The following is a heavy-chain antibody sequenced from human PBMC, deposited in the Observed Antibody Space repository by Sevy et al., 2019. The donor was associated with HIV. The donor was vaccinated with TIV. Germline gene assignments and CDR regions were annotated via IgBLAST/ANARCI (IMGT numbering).Heavy chain of an antibody. CDR2: IYPGDFDT. CDR1: GYSFPNYW. CDR3: ARQSTRRVDY. J-gene: IGHJ4*02. V-gene: IGHV5-51*01. Sequence: GESLKISCKVSGYSFPNYWIGWVRQMPGRGLEWMGIIYPGDFDTRYSPSFQGQVTISADKSISTAYLRWSSLKASDTAMYYCARQSTRRVDYWGQGTLVTVSS. D-gene: IGHD6-6*01.